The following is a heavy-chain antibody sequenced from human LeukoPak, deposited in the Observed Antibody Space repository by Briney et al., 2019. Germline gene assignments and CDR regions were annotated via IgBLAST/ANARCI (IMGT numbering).Heavy chain of an antibody. J-gene: IGHJ4*02. CDR2: ISSSSSTI. CDR3: AKAQSLGTITFFDY. V-gene: IGHV3-48*01. D-gene: IGHD3-16*01. CDR1: GFTFSSYS. Sequence: GGSLRLSCAASGFTFSSYSMNWVRQAPGKGLEWVSYISSSSSTIYYADSVKGRFTISRDNSKNTLYLQMNSLRAEDTAVYYCAKAQSLGTITFFDYWGQGTLVTVSS.